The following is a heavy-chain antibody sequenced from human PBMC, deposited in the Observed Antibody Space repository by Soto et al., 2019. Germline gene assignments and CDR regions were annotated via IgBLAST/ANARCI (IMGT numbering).Heavy chain of an antibody. CDR1: DASINSGGYY. CDR3: ARDGGRDGTDI. D-gene: IGHD2-15*01. J-gene: IGHJ3*02. Sequence: PSETLSLTCTVSDASINSGGYYWSWIRQHPGKGLEWIGFIYYSGTTYYNPSLKSRVTTSVDTSKNQFSLRLSSVTAADTAVYYCARDGGRDGTDIWGQGTMVT. V-gene: IGHV4-31*03. CDR2: IYYSGTT.